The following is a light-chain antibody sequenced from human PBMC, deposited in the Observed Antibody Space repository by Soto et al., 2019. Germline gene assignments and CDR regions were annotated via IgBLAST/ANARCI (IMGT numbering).Light chain of an antibody. CDR1: ESVSSN. CDR3: QQYNNWPL. Sequence: EIVMTQSPATLSVSPGERATLSCRASESVSSNLAWYQQKPGQAPRLLIYGASTRATGIPARFSGSGSGTEFTLTISSLQSEDFSVYYWQQYNNWPLFAQGTKVEIK. CDR2: GAS. J-gene: IGKJ1*01. V-gene: IGKV3-15*01.